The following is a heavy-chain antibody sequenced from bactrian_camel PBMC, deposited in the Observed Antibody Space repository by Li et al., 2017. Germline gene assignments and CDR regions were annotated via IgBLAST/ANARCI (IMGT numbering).Heavy chain of an antibody. J-gene: IGHJ4*01. D-gene: IGHD5*01. CDR1: VDISGEWC. V-gene: IGHV3S55*01. CDR2: ISAVVGT. CDR3: ATWGDFAH. Sequence: HVQLVESGGGSVQAGGSLRLSCTASVDISGEWCLGWYRQDRGNECELISSISAVVGTYYADSVKGRFTVSRDNAKRMVTLEMTSLKPEDTAVYYCATWGDFAHWGQGTQVTVS.